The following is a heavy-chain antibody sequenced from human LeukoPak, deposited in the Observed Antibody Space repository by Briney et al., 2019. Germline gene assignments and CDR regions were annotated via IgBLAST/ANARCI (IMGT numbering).Heavy chain of an antibody. CDR3: ARRRGYSYSSP. CDR1: GNSISSGDNY. D-gene: IGHD5-18*01. V-gene: IGHV4-61*02. Sequence: SETLSLTCTVSGNSISSGDNYWSWIRQPAGKGLEWIGRIYTSGSTNYNPSLKSRVTISVDTSKNQFSLKLSSVTAADTAVYYCARRRGYSYSSPWGQGTLVTVSS. J-gene: IGHJ5*02. CDR2: IYTSGST.